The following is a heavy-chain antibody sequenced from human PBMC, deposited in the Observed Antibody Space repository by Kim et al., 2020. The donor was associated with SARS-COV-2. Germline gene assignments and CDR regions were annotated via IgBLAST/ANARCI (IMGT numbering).Heavy chain of an antibody. V-gene: IGHV3-21*01. CDR1: GFTFSSYS. CDR2: ISSSSSYI. CDR3: ARDSKRGDMGGWFDP. D-gene: IGHD2-15*01. Sequence: GGSLRLSCAASGFTFSSYSMNWVRQAPGKGLEWVSSISSSSSYIYYADSVKGRFTISRDNAKNSLYLQMNSLRAEDTAVYYCARDSKRGDMGGWFDPWGQGTLVTVSS. J-gene: IGHJ5*02.